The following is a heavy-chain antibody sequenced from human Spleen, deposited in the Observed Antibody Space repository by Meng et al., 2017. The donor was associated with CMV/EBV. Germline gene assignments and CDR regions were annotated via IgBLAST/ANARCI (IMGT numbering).Heavy chain of an antibody. D-gene: IGHD5-24*01. V-gene: IGHV4-59*10. CDR3: ARDGREMATTPFDY. CDR1: DGSFSSYY. J-gene: IGHJ4*02. Sequence: QGQQQRWGPGLLKPSETRSLTCAVYDGSFSSYYWSWIRQPAGKGLEWIGRIYTSGSTNYNPSLKSRVTMSVDTSKNQFSLKLSSVTAADTAVYYCARDGREMATTPFDYWGQGTLVTVSS. CDR2: IYTSGST.